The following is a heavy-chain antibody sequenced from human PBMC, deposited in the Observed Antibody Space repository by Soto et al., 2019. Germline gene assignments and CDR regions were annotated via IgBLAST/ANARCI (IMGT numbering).Heavy chain of an antibody. V-gene: IGHV4-39*01. CDR1: GGSISSNAYY. D-gene: IGHD2-8*01. Sequence: QLQLQESGPGLVKPSETLSLTCTVSGGSISSNAYYWGWISQPPGKGLEWIGNIYHSGRTYYSPSLKSRLTISVDTSKSQFSLELSSVTAADTALYYCETNDGLYFQHWGQGTLVTVS. J-gene: IGHJ1*01. CDR2: IYHSGRT. CDR3: ETNDGLYFQH.